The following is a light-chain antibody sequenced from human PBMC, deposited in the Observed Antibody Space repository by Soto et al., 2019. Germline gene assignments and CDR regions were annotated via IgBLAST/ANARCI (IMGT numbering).Light chain of an antibody. J-gene: IGLJ2*01. V-gene: IGLV2-23*03. CDR2: EGS. Sequence: QSALTQPASVSGSPGQSITISCTGTSSDVGIYNLVSWYQQHPGKDPKLMIYEGSERPSGVSNRFSGSKSGNTASLTISGLQAEDEADYYCCSYAGSGPFVVFGGGTKLTVL. CDR3: CSYAGSGPFVV. CDR1: SSDVGIYNL.